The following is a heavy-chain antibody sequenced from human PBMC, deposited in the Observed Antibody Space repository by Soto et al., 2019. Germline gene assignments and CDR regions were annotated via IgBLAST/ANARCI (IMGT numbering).Heavy chain of an antibody. J-gene: IGHJ4*02. CDR3: ARRDVKDDYGDL. CDR1: GGSISSSSYY. Sequence: QLQLQESGPGLVKPSETLSLTCTVSGGSISSSSYYWGWIRQPPGKGLEWIGSIYYSGSTYYNPSLKSRVTISVDTSKNQFSLKLSSVTAADTAVYYCARRDVKDDYGDLWGQGTLVTVSS. D-gene: IGHD4-17*01. V-gene: IGHV4-39*01. CDR2: IYYSGST.